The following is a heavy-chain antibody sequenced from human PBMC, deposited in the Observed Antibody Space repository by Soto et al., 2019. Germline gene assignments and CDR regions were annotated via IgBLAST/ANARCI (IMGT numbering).Heavy chain of an antibody. CDR1: GGSISSGGYY. V-gene: IGHV4-31*03. CDR2: IYYSGST. J-gene: IGHJ4*02. D-gene: IGHD1-26*01. CDR3: ARERMQGELPRGYFDY. Sequence: PSETLSLTCTVSGGSISSGGYYWSWIRQHPGKGLEWIGYIYYSGSTYYNPSLKSRVTISVDTSKDQFSLKLSSVTAADTAVYYCARERMQGELPRGYFDYWGQGTLVTVSS.